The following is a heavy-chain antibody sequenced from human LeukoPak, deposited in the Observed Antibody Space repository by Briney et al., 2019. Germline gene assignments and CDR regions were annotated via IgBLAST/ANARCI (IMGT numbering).Heavy chain of an antibody. Sequence: GTSVKVSCKASGFTFTNSARQWVRQARGQRLEWIGWIVVGSGNTNYAQKFQGRVTVTADKSTSTAYMELSSLRSEDTAVYYCARVGIAVAGSFDYWGQGTLVTVSS. CDR3: ARVGIAVAGSFDY. J-gene: IGHJ4*02. CDR1: GFTFTNSA. CDR2: IVVGSGNT. V-gene: IGHV1-58*02. D-gene: IGHD6-19*01.